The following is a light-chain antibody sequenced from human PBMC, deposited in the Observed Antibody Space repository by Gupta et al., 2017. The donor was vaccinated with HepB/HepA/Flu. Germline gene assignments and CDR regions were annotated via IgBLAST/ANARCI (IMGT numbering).Light chain of an antibody. CDR3: MQALQTRT. CDR2: LGS. CDR1: QSLLHSNGYNY. J-gene: IGKJ3*01. Sequence: DIVMTQSPLSLPVTPGEPASISCRSSQSLLHSNGYNYLDWYLQKPGQSPQLLIYLGSNRASGVPDRFSGSGSGTDFTLKISRGEAEDVGVYYCMQALQTRTFGPGTKVDIK. V-gene: IGKV2-28*01.